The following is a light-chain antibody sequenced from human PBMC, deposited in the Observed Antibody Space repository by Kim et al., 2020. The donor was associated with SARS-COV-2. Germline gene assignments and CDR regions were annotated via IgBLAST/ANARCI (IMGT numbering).Light chain of an antibody. CDR2: GAS. Sequence: PGESAAISCSARPRISTSHLAWYQQKPGRGPRLLISGASTMAAGVPYRISGSGSETDFALTISSLEPDDSAVYYCQYFDNSVLTFGGGTKVDIK. CDR1: PRISTSH. V-gene: IGKV3-20*01. J-gene: IGKJ4*01. CDR3: QYFDNSVLT.